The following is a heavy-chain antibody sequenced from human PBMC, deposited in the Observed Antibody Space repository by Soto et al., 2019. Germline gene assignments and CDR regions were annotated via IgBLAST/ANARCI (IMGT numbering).Heavy chain of an antibody. V-gene: IGHV3-23*01. Sequence: GGSLRLSCAASGFTFRIYAMNWVRQAPGKGLEWVSAITGSGGSTSYADSVRGRFTISRDNSKNTLFLQMNSLRAEDTAVYYCAKSVEPFGDGVGWFDPWGQGTLVTVSS. CDR2: ITGSGGST. D-gene: IGHD1-1*01. CDR3: AKSVEPFGDGVGWFDP. J-gene: IGHJ5*02. CDR1: GFTFRIYA.